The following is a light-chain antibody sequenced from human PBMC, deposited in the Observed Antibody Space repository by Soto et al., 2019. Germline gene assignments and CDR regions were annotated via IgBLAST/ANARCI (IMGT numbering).Light chain of an antibody. CDR1: QSISSW. V-gene: IGKV1-5*01. Sequence: IQMTQSPSTLSASVGDRVTITCRASQSISSWLAWYQQKPGKAPKLLIYDASSLESGVPSRFSGSGSGTEFTLTISSLQPDDFATYYCQQYNTYSAVGQGTKVDIK. CDR2: DAS. J-gene: IGKJ1*01. CDR3: QQYNTYSA.